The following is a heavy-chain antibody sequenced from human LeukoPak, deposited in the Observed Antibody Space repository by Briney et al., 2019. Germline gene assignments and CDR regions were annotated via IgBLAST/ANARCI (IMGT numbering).Heavy chain of an antibody. D-gene: IGHD1-26*01. Sequence: GGSLRLSCAASGFTFDDYGMSWVRQAPGKGLEWVSGINWNGGSNDYADSVKGRFTISRDNAKNSLYLQMNSLRAEDTALYYCATIVGATGNDYWGQGTLVTVSS. V-gene: IGHV3-20*04. J-gene: IGHJ4*02. CDR2: INWNGGSN. CDR1: GFTFDDYG. CDR3: ATIVGATGNDY.